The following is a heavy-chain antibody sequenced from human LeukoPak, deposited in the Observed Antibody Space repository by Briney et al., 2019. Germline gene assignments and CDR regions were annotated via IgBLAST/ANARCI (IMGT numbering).Heavy chain of an antibody. Sequence: SETLSLTCTVSGGSISSSSYHWGWIRQPPGKGLEWIGSIYYSGSTYYNPSLKSRVTISVDTSKNQFSLKLSSVTAADTAVYYCARVSGYSFDYWGQGTLVTVSS. V-gene: IGHV4-39*01. CDR2: IYYSGST. D-gene: IGHD6-13*01. J-gene: IGHJ4*02. CDR1: GGSISSSSYH. CDR3: ARVSGYSFDY.